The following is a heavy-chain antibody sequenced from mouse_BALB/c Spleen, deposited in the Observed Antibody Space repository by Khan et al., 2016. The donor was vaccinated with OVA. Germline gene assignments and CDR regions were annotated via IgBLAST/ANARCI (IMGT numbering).Heavy chain of an antibody. CDR2: INPSNGGT. CDR3: TRSGYDIFAY. Sequence: QVQLKQSGAELVKPGASVRLSCKASGYSFTSYYLYWVKQRPGQGLEWIGDINPSNGGTNFNEKFKIKATLTVDKSSSTAYMQLSSLTSEDSAVYYCTRSGYDIFAYWGRGTLVTVSA. CDR1: GYSFTSYY. D-gene: IGHD2-3*01. V-gene: IGHV1S81*02. J-gene: IGHJ3*01.